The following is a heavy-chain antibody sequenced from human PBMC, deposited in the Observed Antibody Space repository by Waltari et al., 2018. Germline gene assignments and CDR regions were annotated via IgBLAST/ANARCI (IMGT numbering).Heavy chain of an antibody. V-gene: IGHV4-39*07. CDR2: FYKSGTT. J-gene: IGHJ4*02. D-gene: IGHD5-12*01. CDR1: RSHIRNNTYY. Sequence: QLQLQASGPGLVKPSETLSLPCTVSRSHIRNNTYYWGWVRLPPGKGLEWIGSFYKSGTTYYNPSLKSRVTISVDTSNNQFSLKLNSVTAADTAVYDCVRGYPVIVATISDYWGQGTLAIVSS. CDR3: VRGYPVIVATISDY.